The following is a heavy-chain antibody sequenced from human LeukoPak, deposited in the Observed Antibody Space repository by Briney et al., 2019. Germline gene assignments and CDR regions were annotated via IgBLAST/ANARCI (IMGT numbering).Heavy chain of an antibody. CDR2: FDREEGET. Sequence: ASVKVSCKASGYTFTGYYMHWVRQAPGKGLEWMGSFDREEGETTYAQKFQGRVTMTEDTSTDTAYMELSSLRSEDTAVYYCATSRGYNFWNGMDVWGQGTTVTVSS. CDR1: GYTFTGYY. CDR3: ATSRGYNFWNGMDV. J-gene: IGHJ6*02. D-gene: IGHD1-1*01. V-gene: IGHV1-24*01.